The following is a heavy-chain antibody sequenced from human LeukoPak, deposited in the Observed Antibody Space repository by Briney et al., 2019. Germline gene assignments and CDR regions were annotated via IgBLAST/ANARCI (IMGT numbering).Heavy chain of an antibody. CDR1: GYTFTGYY. D-gene: IGHD2-15*01. J-gene: IGHJ4*02. V-gene: IGHV1-2*02. Sequence: GASVKLSCKASGYTFTGYYMHWVRQAPGQGLEWMGWINPNSGGTNYAQKFQGRVTMTRDTSISTAYMELSRLRSDDTAVYYCARALLDIVVVVAATPLDYWGQGTLVTVSS. CDR3: ARALLDIVVVVAATPLDY. CDR2: INPNSGGT.